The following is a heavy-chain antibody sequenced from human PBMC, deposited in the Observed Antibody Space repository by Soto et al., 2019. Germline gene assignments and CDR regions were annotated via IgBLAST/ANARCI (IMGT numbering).Heavy chain of an antibody. Sequence: QITLKESGPTLVKPTQTLTLTCTFSGFSLSRNGVGVCWIRQPPGKALEWLAHIYYNDEKDYPPSLNSRPTITKETPKHEEVLTLTSTDPADTATYFSAHRRRMAPGRAEHYFGLWGQRILVTVSS. J-gene: IGHJ5*02. CDR1: GFSLSRNGVG. CDR2: IYYNDEK. CDR3: AHRRRMAPGRAEHYFGL. V-gene: IGHV2-5*01. D-gene: IGHD1-26*01.